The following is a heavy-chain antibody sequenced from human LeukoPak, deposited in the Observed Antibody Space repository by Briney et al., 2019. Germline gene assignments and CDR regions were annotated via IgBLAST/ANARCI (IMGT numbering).Heavy chain of an antibody. V-gene: IGHV3-7*01. D-gene: IGHD1-26*01. CDR3: ARGGVGATNPSLYMFGY. CDR2: IKQDGSEK. Sequence: PPGRSLRLSCAASGFTFSSYWMSWVRQAPGKGLEWVANIKQDGSEKYYVDSVKGRFTISRDNAKNSLYLQMNSLRAEDTAVYYCARGGVGATNPSLYMFGYWGQGTLVTVSS. J-gene: IGHJ4*02. CDR1: GFTFSSYW.